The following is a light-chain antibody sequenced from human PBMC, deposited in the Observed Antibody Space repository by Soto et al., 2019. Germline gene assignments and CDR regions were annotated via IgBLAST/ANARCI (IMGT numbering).Light chain of an antibody. CDR2: DAS. CDR1: QSVSSY. J-gene: IGKJ4*01. Sequence: EIVLTQSPATLSLYPWERATLSCRASQSVSSYLAWYQQKPGQAPRLLIYDASNRATGIPARFSGSGSGTDFTLTISSLEPEDFAVYYCQQRSNWPSFGGGTKVDIK. V-gene: IGKV3-11*01. CDR3: QQRSNWPS.